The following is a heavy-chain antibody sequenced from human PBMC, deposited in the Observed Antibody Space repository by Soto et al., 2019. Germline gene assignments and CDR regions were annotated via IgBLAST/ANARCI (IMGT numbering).Heavy chain of an antibody. CDR1: GGSFSGYY. V-gene: IGHV4-34*01. CDR2: INHSGST. Sequence: PSEILSLTCAVYGGSFSGYYWSWIRQPPGKGLEWIGEINHSGSTNYNPSLKSRVTISVDTSKNQFSLKLSSVTAADTAVYYCARAPHYYDSSGHARVLDYWGQGTLVT. J-gene: IGHJ4*02. D-gene: IGHD3-22*01. CDR3: ARAPHYYDSSGHARVLDY.